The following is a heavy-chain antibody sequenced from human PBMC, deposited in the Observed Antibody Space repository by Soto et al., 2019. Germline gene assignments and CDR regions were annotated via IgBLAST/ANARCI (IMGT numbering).Heavy chain of an antibody. D-gene: IGHD6-13*01. CDR1: GFTFSASA. V-gene: IGHV3-30*04. CDR3: AKDRNLWAAAGPFDY. CDR2: ISYDGSNK. J-gene: IGHJ4*02. Sequence: GGSLRLSCAASGFTFSASAMHWVRQAPGKGLEWVAVISYDGSNKYYADSVKGRFTISRDNSKNTLYLQMNSLRAEDTAVYYCAKDRNLWAAAGPFDYWGQGTLVTVSS.